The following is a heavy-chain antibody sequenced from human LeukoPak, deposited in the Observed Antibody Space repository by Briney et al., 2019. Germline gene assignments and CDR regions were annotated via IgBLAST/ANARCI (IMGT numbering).Heavy chain of an antibody. J-gene: IGHJ4*02. Sequence: GASVKVSCKASGYTFTGYYMHWVRQAPGQGLEWMGWMNPNSGNTGYAQKFQGRVTMTRDTSISTAYMELSRLRSDDTAVYYCARDLRVGATSDYWGQGTLVTVSS. CDR1: GYTFTGYY. CDR3: ARDLRVGATSDY. V-gene: IGHV1-2*02. CDR2: MNPNSGNT. D-gene: IGHD1-26*01.